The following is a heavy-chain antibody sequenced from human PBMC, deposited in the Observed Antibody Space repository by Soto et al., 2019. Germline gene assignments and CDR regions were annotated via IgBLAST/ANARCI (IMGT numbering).Heavy chain of an antibody. J-gene: IGHJ4*02. CDR1: GFTFSSYW. CDR2: INPDGSAT. CDR3: GRGGSDSPMAPGY. D-gene: IGHD5-18*01. Sequence: GGSLRLSCAASGFTFSSYWMHWVRQAPGKGLVWVSRINPDGSATNYADSVKGRFTISRENAKNTLYLQMNSLRAEDTAVFYCGRGGSDSPMAPGYWGQGTLVTVSS. V-gene: IGHV3-74*01.